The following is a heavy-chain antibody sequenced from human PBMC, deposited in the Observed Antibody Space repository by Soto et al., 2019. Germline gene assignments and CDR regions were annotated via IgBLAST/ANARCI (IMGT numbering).Heavy chain of an antibody. Sequence: QVLLVQSGAEVKKSGSSVKVSCKASGGSFSSYAISWVRQAPGQGLEWMGGIIPVFGTANYAQKFQGRVTITADESTSTVYMELSSLRSEDTATYYCARESEDLTSNFDYWGQGTLVTVSS. CDR1: GGSFSSYA. CDR3: ARESEDLTSNFDY. J-gene: IGHJ4*02. CDR2: IIPVFGTA. V-gene: IGHV1-69*01.